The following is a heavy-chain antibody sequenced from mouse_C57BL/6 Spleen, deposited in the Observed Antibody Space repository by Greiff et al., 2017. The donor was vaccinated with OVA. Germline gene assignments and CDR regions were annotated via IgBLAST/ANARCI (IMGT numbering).Heavy chain of an antibody. CDR1: GYAFSSSW. V-gene: IGHV1-82*01. CDR2: IYPGDGDT. CDR3: AREDYDGTSYAMDY. J-gene: IGHJ4*01. D-gene: IGHD2-4*01. Sequence: VMLVESGPELVKPGASVKISCKASGYAFSSSWMNWVKQRPGKGLEWIGRIYPGDGDTNYNGKFKGKATLTADKSSSTAYMQLSSLTSEDSAVYFCAREDYDGTSYAMDYWGQGTSVTVSS.